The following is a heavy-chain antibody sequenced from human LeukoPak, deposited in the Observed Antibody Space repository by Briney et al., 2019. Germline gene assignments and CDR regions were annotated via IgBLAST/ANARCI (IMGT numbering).Heavy chain of an antibody. V-gene: IGHV4-4*07. CDR2: IYTSGST. J-gene: IGHJ6*03. CDR3: ARASGNYHNYYYYYMDV. Sequence: SETLSLTCTVSGGSISSYYWSWIRQPAGKGLEWIGRIYTSGSTNYNPSLKSRVTMSVDTSKNQFSLKLSSVTAADTATYYCARASGNYHNYYYYYMDVWGKGTTVTVSS. D-gene: IGHD1-26*01. CDR1: GGSISSYY.